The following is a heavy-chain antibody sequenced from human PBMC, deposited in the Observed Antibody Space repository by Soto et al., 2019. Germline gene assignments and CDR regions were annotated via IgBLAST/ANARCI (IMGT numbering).Heavy chain of an antibody. CDR2: ISYDGSNK. J-gene: IGHJ4*02. CDR3: AKDRLCSGYSYFDY. Sequence: QVQLVESGGGVVQPGRSLRLSCAASGFTFSSYGMHWVRQAPGKGLEWVAVISYDGSNKYYADSVKGRFTISRDNSKNTLYLQMNSLRAEDTAVYYCAKDRLCSGYSYFDYWGQGTLVTVSS. V-gene: IGHV3-30*18. CDR1: GFTFSSYG. D-gene: IGHD3-3*01.